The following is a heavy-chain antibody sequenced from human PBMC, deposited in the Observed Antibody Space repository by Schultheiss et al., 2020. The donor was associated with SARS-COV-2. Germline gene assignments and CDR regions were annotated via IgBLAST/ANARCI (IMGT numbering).Heavy chain of an antibody. D-gene: IGHD3-10*01. V-gene: IGHV3-48*01. CDR1: GFTFSSYS. Sequence: GGSLRLSCAASGFTFSSYSMNWVRQAPGKGLEWVSYISSSGSTIYYADSVKGRFTISRDNSKNTLSLQMNSLRAEDTAVYYCARDNTYYGPMDVWGQGTTVTVSS. J-gene: IGHJ6*02. CDR3: ARDNTYYGPMDV. CDR2: ISSSGSTI.